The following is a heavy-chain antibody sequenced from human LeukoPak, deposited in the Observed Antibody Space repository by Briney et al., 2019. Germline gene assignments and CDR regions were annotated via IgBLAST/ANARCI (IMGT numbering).Heavy chain of an antibody. Sequence: GGSLRLSCAVSGFTFSSYAMSWVRQAPGKGLEWVSAISGSGGRTYYADSVKGRFTISRDNSKNTLYLQMNSLRAEDTAVYYCAKDFPGYSSSWRDYMDVWGKGTTVTVSS. D-gene: IGHD6-13*01. J-gene: IGHJ6*03. CDR1: GFTFSSYA. CDR3: AKDFPGYSSSWRDYMDV. V-gene: IGHV3-23*01. CDR2: ISGSGGRT.